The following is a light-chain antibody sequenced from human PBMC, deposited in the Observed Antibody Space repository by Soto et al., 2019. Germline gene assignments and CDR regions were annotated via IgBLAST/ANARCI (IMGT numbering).Light chain of an antibody. CDR2: GVS. J-gene: IGLJ1*01. CDR3: SSYTSSSTLYV. Sequence: QSVLTQPASVSESPGQSITISCIGTSSDVGGYNFVSWYQQYPGKAPKLMIYGVSNRPSGVSNRFSGSKSGNTASLTISGLQAEDEADYYCSSYTSSSTLYVFGTGTKVTVL. CDR1: SSDVGGYNF. V-gene: IGLV2-14*01.